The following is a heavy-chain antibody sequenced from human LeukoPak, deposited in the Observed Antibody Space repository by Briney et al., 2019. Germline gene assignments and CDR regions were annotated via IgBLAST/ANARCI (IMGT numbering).Heavy chain of an antibody. J-gene: IGHJ4*02. V-gene: IGHV3-43D*03. D-gene: IGHD3-10*01. CDR2: ISWDGGST. CDR1: GCTFDDYA. CDR3: AKDMGKRAYYYGSGSYYNKFDY. Sequence: GGSLRLSCAASGCTFDDYAMHWVRQAPGKGLEWVSLISWDGGSTYYADSVKGRFTISRDKSKNSLYLQMISLRAEDTALYYCAKDMGKRAYYYGSGSYYNKFDYWGQGTLVTVSS.